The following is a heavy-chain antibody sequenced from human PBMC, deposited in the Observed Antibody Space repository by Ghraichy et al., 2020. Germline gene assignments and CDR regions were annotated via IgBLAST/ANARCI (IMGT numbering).Heavy chain of an antibody. V-gene: IGHV3-73*01. CDR1: GFTFSGSA. CDR2: IRGKPNNYAT. D-gene: IGHD3-10*01. Sequence: GSLRLSCAASGFTFSGSAIHWVRQASGKGLEWVGRIRGKPNNYATTSAASVKGRFTISRDDSNNTAYLQMTGLKTEDTAIYYCTRLGEFDLPPDALDIWGQGTMVTVSS. CDR3: TRLGEFDLPPDALDI. J-gene: IGHJ3*02.